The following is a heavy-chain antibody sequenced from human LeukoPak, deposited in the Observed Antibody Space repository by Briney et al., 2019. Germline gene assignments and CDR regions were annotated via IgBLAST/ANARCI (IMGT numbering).Heavy chain of an antibody. D-gene: IGHD1-26*01. CDR2: IRFDGSNK. J-gene: IGHJ4*02. Sequence: GGSLRLSCAASGFTFSSYGIHWVRQAPGKGLEWVAFIRFDGSNKYYSDSVKGRFTISRDNSKTTLYLQMNSLRAEDTAVYYCAKDSLWGKVGTKGGYFDYWGQGTLVTVSS. CDR3: AKDSLWGKVGTKGGYFDY. V-gene: IGHV3-30*02. CDR1: GFTFSSYG.